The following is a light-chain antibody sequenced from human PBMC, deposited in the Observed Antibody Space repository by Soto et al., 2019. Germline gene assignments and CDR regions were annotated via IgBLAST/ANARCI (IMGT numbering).Light chain of an antibody. CDR1: QSVSSSY. Sequence: EIVLTQSPGTLSLSPGERATLSCRASQSVSSSYLAWYQQKPGQAPRLLIYGASSRATGIPDRFSGSGFGTDFTLTISRLEPEDFAVYYCQQYGTSPQDTFGQGTKVEIK. CDR3: QQYGTSPQDT. V-gene: IGKV3-20*01. J-gene: IGKJ2*01. CDR2: GAS.